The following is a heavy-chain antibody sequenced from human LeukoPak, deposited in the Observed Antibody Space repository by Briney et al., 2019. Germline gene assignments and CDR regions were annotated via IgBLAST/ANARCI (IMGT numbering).Heavy chain of an antibody. V-gene: IGHV4-34*01. J-gene: IGHJ5*02. CDR3: ARWRYSYGSGSSNWFNP. CDR1: GGSFSGYY. D-gene: IGHD5-18*01. Sequence: SETLSLTCAVYGGSFSGYYWSWIRQPPGKGLEWIGEINDSESSNYNPSLKSRVTISVDTSKNQFSLRLSSVTAADTAVYYCARWRYSYGSGSSNWFNPWGQGTPVTVSS. CDR2: INDSESS.